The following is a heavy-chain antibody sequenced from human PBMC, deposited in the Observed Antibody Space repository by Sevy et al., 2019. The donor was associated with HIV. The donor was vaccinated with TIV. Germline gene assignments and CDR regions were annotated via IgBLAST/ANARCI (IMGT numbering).Heavy chain of an antibody. J-gene: IGHJ6*02. CDR1: GGTFSGYY. D-gene: IGHD6-13*01. V-gene: IGHV4-34*01. CDR2: INHSGST. CDR3: ARGLRAGYSSSWYYYYYGMDV. Sequence: SETLSLTCAVYGGTFSGYYWSWIRQPPGKGLEWIGEINHSGSTNYNPSLKSRVTISVDTSKNQFSLKLSSVTAADTAVYYCARGLRAGYSSSWYYYYYGMDVWGQRTTVTVSS.